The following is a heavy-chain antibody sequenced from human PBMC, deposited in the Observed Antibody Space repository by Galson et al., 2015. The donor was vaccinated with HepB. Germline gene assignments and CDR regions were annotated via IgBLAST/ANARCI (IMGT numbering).Heavy chain of an antibody. J-gene: IGHJ3*02. CDR1: GFTFSSYS. Sequence: SLRLSCAASGFTFSSYSMNWVRQAPGKGLEWVSYISSSSSTIYYADSVKGRFTISRDNAKDSLYLQMNSLGAEDTAVYYCAREVVIAVAGADAFDIWGQGTMVTVSS. CDR2: ISSSSSTI. CDR3: AREVVIAVAGADAFDI. D-gene: IGHD6-19*01. V-gene: IGHV3-48*01.